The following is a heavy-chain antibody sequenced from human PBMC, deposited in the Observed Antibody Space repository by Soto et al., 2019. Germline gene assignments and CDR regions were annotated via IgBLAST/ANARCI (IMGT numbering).Heavy chain of an antibody. D-gene: IGHD2-8*01. J-gene: IGHJ5*02. V-gene: IGHV6-1*01. CDR1: GDSVSSTSAA. Sequence: PSQTLSLTCVISGDSVSSTSAAWNWLRQSPSRGLEWLGRTYYRSKWHRDYAMSVESRIIINPDTSKNQFSLQLNSMTPDDSAVYYCAIDFNGLHPWGQGTLVTVSS. CDR3: AIDFNGLHP. CDR2: TYYRSKWHR.